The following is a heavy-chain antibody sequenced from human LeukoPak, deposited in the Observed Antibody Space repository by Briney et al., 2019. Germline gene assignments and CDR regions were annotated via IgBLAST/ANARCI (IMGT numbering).Heavy chain of an antibody. J-gene: IGHJ5*02. CDR1: GGTFTGYY. V-gene: IGHV1-2*02. D-gene: IGHD6-13*01. CDR3: ARPSSSSWYGFDP. CDR2: INPKSGGT. Sequence: ASVKVSCKASGGTFTGYYVHWVRQAPGQGLEWMGWINPKSGGTNYAQKFQGRVTMTRDTSISTAYMDLSSLKSDDTAVYYCARPSSSSWYGFDPWGQGTLVTVSS.